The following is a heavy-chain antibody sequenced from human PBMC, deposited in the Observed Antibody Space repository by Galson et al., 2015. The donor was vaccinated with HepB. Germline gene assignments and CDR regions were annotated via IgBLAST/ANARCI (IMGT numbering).Heavy chain of an antibody. CDR3: ARDLAYYYGSGSPTGDYYYYGMDV. D-gene: IGHD3-10*01. Sequence: SLRLSCAASGFTFSSYSMNWVRQAPGKGLEWVSYISSSSSTIYYADSVKGRFTISRDNAKNSLYLQMNSLRDEDTAVYYCARDLAYYYGSGSPTGDYYYYGMDVWGQGTTVTVSS. J-gene: IGHJ6*01. V-gene: IGHV3-48*02. CDR1: GFTFSSYS. CDR2: ISSSSSTI.